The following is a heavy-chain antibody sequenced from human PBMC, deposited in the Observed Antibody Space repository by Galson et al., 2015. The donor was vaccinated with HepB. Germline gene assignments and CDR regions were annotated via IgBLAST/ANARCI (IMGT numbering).Heavy chain of an antibody. Sequence: SLRLSCAASGFTFSSYAMHWVRQAPGKGLEYVSAISSNGGSTYYANSVKGRFTISRDNSKNTLYLQMGSLRAEDMAVYYCARDAPQLQAFDIWGQGTMVTVSS. J-gene: IGHJ3*02. D-gene: IGHD1-1*01. CDR1: GFTFSSYA. CDR2: ISSNGGST. V-gene: IGHV3-64*01. CDR3: ARDAPQLQAFDI.